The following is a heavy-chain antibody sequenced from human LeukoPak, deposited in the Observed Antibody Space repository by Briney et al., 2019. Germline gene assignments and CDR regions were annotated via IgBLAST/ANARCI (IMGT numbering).Heavy chain of an antibody. Sequence: GGSLRLSCAASGFTFSSYWMSWVRQAPGEGLEWVANIKQDGTEKYYMDSVKGRFTISRDNAKNSLYLQMNSLGDDDTAVYYCAISSGGNSGDFDYWGRGTLVTVSS. CDR1: GFTFSSYW. D-gene: IGHD4-23*01. CDR3: AISSGGNSGDFDY. CDR2: IKQDGTEK. J-gene: IGHJ4*02. V-gene: IGHV3-7*02.